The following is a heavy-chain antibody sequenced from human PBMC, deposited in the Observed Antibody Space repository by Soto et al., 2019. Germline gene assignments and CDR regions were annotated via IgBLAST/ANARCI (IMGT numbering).Heavy chain of an antibody. CDR3: ARRRYYGSGRNYYYYYMDV. CDR2: MNPNSGNT. V-gene: IGHV1-8*01. D-gene: IGHD3-10*01. J-gene: IGHJ6*03. Sequence: ASVKVSCKASGYTFTSYDINWVRQATGQGLEWMGWMNPNSGNTGYAQKFQGRVTMTRNTSISTAYMELSSLRSEDTAVYYCARRRYYGSGRNYYYYYMDVWGKGTTVTVSS. CDR1: GYTFTSYD.